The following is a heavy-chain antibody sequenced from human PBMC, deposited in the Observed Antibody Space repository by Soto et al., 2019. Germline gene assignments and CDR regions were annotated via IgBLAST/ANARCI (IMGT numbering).Heavy chain of an antibody. Sequence: SETLSLTCAVSGGSITSSNWWSWVRQPPGKGLEWIGQIFHSGSTNYNPSLKSRVTISVDKSKLQFSLKLSSVTAADTAVYYCARGLAAAGSWYYYYGMDVWGQGTTVTVSS. CDR1: GGSITSSNW. D-gene: IGHD6-13*01. CDR2: IFHSGST. J-gene: IGHJ6*02. CDR3: ARGLAAAGSWYYYYGMDV. V-gene: IGHV4-4*02.